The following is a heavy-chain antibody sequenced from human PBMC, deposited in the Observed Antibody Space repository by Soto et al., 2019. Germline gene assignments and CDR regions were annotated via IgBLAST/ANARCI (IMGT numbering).Heavy chain of an antibody. V-gene: IGHV1-58*01. CDR3: AAGSYYYGSGSYYNDY. CDR2: IVVGSGNT. D-gene: IGHD3-10*01. Sequence: QMQLVQSGPEVKKPGTSVKVSCKASGFTFTSSAVQWVRQARGQRLEWIGWIVVGSGNTNYAQKFQERVTITRDMSTSTAYMELSSLRSEGTAVYYCAAGSYYYGSGSYYNDYWGQGTLVTVSS. J-gene: IGHJ4*02. CDR1: GFTFTSSA.